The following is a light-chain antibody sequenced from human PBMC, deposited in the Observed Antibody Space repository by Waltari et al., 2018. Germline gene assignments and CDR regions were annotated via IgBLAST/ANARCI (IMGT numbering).Light chain of an antibody. CDR1: RIGSKS. CDR2: DDS. V-gene: IGLV3-21*02. J-gene: IGLJ2*01. Sequence: SDGLTQPPSVSVAPGETATIPCGGNRIGSKSVHWYQQRPGQAPGWVVYDDSERPAGAPERFSGSNSGATATLIVSRGEAGDDADYYCQVWDASSDLAAVVFGGGTKLTVL. CDR3: QVWDASSDLAAVV.